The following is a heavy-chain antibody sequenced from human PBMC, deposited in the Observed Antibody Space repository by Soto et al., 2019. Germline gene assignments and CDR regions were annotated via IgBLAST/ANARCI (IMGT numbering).Heavy chain of an antibody. J-gene: IGHJ4*02. CDR3: AKSSHDILVGGY. CDR2: ISGSGGSA. Sequence: EVQLLESGGGLVQPGGSLRLSCAASGFTFSSYAMSWVRQAPGKGLEWVSAISGSGGSAYYADSVKGRFTISRDNTKNTLYLQKNSLRAEDTAVYYCAKSSHDILVGGYWGQGTLVTVSS. D-gene: IGHD3-9*01. V-gene: IGHV3-23*01. CDR1: GFTFSSYA.